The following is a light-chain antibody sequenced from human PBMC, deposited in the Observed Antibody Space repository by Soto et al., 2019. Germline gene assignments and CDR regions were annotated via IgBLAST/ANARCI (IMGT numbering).Light chain of an antibody. V-gene: IGKV1-27*01. CDR2: AAS. CDR3: QKYNSAPRT. Sequence: DIQMTQSPSSLSASVGDRVTITCRASQGIKNYLAWYQHKPGKVPQLLIYAASTLQTGVPSRFSGSGSGTDFTLTISSLQPDDVATYYCQKYNSAPRTFGQGTKVEIK. J-gene: IGKJ1*01. CDR1: QGIKNY.